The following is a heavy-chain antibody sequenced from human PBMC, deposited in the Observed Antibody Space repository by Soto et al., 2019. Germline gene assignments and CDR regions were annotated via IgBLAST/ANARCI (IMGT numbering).Heavy chain of an antibody. D-gene: IGHD2-8*02. CDR3: ANQPTAGSLVHFDY. V-gene: IGHV4-39*01. J-gene: IGHJ4*02. CDR2: LSYSGNT. Sequence: SETLSLTCKVSGDSISNSSFSWGWIRQAPGKGLEWIGSLSYSGNTYFNPSLKSRVTISVNTSKNQFSLNLNSLTAADTAMYYCANQPTAGSLVHFDYWGQGTLVTVSS. CDR1: GDSISNSSFS.